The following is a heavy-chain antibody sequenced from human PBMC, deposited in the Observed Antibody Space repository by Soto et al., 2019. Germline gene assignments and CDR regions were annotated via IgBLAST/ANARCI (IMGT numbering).Heavy chain of an antibody. D-gene: IGHD4-17*01. CDR2: INHSGST. V-gene: IGHV4-34*01. J-gene: IGHJ4*02. Sequence: TSETLSLTCAVYGGSFSGYDWTWIRQPPGKGLEWIGEINHSGSTNYNPSLKSRVTMSVDTSKNQFSLNLSSVTAADTAEYYCARSQTTVTSYDYWCQGTLVTVSS. CDR1: GGSFSGYD. CDR3: ARSQTTVTSYDY.